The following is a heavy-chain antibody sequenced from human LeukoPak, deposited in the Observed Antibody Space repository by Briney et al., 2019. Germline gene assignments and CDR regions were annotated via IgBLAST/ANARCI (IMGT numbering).Heavy chain of an antibody. CDR1: GGSFSGYY. V-gene: IGHV4-34*01. J-gene: IGHJ3*02. Sequence: SETLSLTCAVYGGSFSGYYWSWIRQPPGKGLEWIGEINHSGSTNYNPSLKSRVTISVDTSKNQFSLKLNSVTAADTAVYYCARHPYYYDGSGYYYSAFDIWGQGTMVTVSS. D-gene: IGHD3-22*01. CDR3: ARHPYYYDGSGYYYSAFDI. CDR2: INHSGST.